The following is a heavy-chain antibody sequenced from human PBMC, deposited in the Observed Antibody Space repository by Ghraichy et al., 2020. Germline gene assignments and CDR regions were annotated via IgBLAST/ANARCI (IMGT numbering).Heavy chain of an antibody. J-gene: IGHJ3*02. CDR2: ISYDGSNK. V-gene: IGHV3-30*18. Sequence: GGSLRLSCAASGFTFSSYGMHWVRQAPGKGLEWVAVISYDGSNKYYADSVKGRFTISRDNSKNTLYLQMNSLRAEDTAVYYCAKVGYCSGGSCLDGAFDIWGQGTMVTVSS. CDR3: AKVGYCSGGSCLDGAFDI. D-gene: IGHD2-15*01. CDR1: GFTFSSYG.